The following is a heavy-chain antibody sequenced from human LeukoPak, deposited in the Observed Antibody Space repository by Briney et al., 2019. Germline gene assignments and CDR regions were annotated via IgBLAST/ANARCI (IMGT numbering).Heavy chain of an antibody. J-gene: IGHJ3*02. CDR2: ISSSSSTI. D-gene: IGHD3-22*01. CDR1: GFTFSGYS. Sequence: PGGSLRLSCAASGFTFSGYSMNWVRQAPGKGLEWVSYISSSSSTIYYADSVKGRFTISRDNAKNSLYLQMNSLRAEDTAVYYCARDHTMIVVADFDAFDIWGQGAMVTVSS. CDR3: ARDHTMIVVADFDAFDI. V-gene: IGHV3-48*01.